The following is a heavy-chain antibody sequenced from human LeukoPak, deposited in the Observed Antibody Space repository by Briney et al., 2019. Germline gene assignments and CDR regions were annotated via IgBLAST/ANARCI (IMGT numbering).Heavy chain of an antibody. V-gene: IGHV5-51*01. D-gene: IGHD6-13*01. CDR1: GYSFTSYW. Sequence: GESLKISCKGSGYSFTSYWIGWVRQMPGKGLEWMGIIYPGDSDTRYSPSFQGQVTISADKSNSTAYLQWSSLKASDTAIYYCARREDSSSWYAFQHWGQGTLVTVSS. CDR2: IYPGDSDT. J-gene: IGHJ1*01. CDR3: ARREDSSSWYAFQH.